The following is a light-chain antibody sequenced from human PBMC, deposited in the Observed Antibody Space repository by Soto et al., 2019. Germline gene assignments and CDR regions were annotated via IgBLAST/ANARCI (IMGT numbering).Light chain of an antibody. CDR3: QQSYTTPVYT. CDR2: AAS. CDR1: QNIIFY. V-gene: IGKV1-39*01. Sequence: DIPMTQSPSSLSASVGDRVTITCRASQNIIFYLNWYQQKPGKAPKLLIYAASNLQSGVPSRFSGIGARTEFTLTISSLQPEDFATYFCQQSYTTPVYTFGQGTNLEI. J-gene: IGKJ2*01.